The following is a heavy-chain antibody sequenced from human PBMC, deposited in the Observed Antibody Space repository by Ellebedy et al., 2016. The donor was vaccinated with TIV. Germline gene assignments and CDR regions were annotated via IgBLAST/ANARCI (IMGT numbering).Heavy chain of an antibody. V-gene: IGHV2-5*02. CDR1: GFSLSTSGVG. J-gene: IGHJ4*02. CDR3: AHQWAAWDY. D-gene: IGHD1-26*01. CDR2: IYWDDDD. Sequence: SGPTLVKPTQTLTLTCTFSGFSLSTSGVGVGWFRQPPGKALEWLSLIYWDDDDRYRPPLKNRLTITKDTSKNQVVLTMTTVDPVDTATYYCAHQWAAWDYWGQGILVTVSS.